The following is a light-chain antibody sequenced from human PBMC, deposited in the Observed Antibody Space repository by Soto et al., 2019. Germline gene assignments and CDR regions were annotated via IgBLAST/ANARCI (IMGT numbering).Light chain of an antibody. J-gene: IGKJ1*01. CDR2: GAS. CDR3: QQYGSSPRT. V-gene: IGKV3-20*01. CDR1: QSVSSSY. Sequence: EIVLTQSPGTLSLSLGERATLSCRASQSVSSSYLAWYQQKPGQAPRLLIYGASSRATGIPDRFSGSGSGTDFTLTISRLEPEDFGVYYCQQYGSSPRTFGQGPNVDI.